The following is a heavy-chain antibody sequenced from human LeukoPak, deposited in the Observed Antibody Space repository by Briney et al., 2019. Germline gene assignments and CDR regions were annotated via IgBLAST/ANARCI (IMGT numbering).Heavy chain of an antibody. V-gene: IGHV1-18*01. CDR1: GYRFTSYG. J-gene: IGHJ4*02. Sequence: ASVKVSCKASGYRFTSYGISWVRQAPGQGLEWMGWISAYNGNTNYAQKLQGRVTMTTDTSTSTAYMELRSLRSDDTAVYYCARGGDGDILTGLIFDYWGQGTLVTVSS. CDR2: ISAYNGNT. D-gene: IGHD3-9*01. CDR3: ARGGDGDILTGLIFDY.